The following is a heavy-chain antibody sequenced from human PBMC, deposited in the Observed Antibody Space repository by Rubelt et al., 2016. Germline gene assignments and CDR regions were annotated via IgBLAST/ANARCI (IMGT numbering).Heavy chain of an antibody. V-gene: IGHV1-2*06. D-gene: IGHD5-18*01. CDR2: INPNSGGT. CDR1: TFTGYY. Sequence: TFTGYYMHWVRQAPGQGLEWMGRINPNSGGTNYAQKFQGRVTMTRDTSISTVYMELSRLTSDDTAVYYCARSLVYGYTGIDYWGQGTLVTVSS. CDR3: ARSLVYGYTGIDY. J-gene: IGHJ4*02.